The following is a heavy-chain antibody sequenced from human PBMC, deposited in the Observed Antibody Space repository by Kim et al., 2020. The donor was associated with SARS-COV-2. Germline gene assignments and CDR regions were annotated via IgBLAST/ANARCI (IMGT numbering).Heavy chain of an antibody. CDR1: GFTFTNAW. CDR3: TTDFGAAPRDAFDI. J-gene: IGHJ3*02. V-gene: IGHV3-15*01. D-gene: IGHD3-16*01. Sequence: GGSLRLSCAASGFTFTNAWMSWVRQAPGKGLEWVGRIKSKTDGGTTDYAAPVKGRFTISRDDSKNTLYLQMTSLKTEDTAVYYCTTDFGAAPRDAFDIWGQGTMVTVSS. CDR2: IKSKTDGGTT.